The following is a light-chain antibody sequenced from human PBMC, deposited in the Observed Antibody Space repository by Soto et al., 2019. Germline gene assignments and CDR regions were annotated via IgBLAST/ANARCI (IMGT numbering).Light chain of an antibody. Sequence: SYELTQPPSVSVSPGQTASITCSGDKVGDKYACWYQQKPGQSPVLVIYQDSKRPSGIPERFSGSNSGNTATLTISGTQAMDEADYYCQAWDSSTVVFGRGTKLTVL. CDR2: QDS. CDR1: KVGDKY. J-gene: IGLJ2*01. CDR3: QAWDSSTVV. V-gene: IGLV3-1*01.